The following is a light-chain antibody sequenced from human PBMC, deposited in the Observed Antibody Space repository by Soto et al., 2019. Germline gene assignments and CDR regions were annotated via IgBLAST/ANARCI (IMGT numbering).Light chain of an antibody. V-gene: IGLV1-44*01. Sequence: QSVLTQPPSASGTPGQRITISCSGSSSNIGDNPVNWYQQLPGAAPKLLIYINDQRPSGVPDRFSGSKSGTSASLAISGLQPEDEADYYCAAWDDSLNALFVTGTKVTLL. CDR3: AAWDDSLNAL. CDR1: SSNIGDNP. J-gene: IGLJ1*01. CDR2: IND.